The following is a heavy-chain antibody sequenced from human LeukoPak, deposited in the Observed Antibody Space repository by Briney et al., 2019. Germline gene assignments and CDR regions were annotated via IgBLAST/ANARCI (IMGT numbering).Heavy chain of an antibody. CDR2: IKSKTDGGTT. CDR1: GFTLSNAW. J-gene: IGHJ4*02. Sequence: PGGSLRLSCAASGFTLSNAWMSWVRQAPGKGREWVGRIKSKTDGGTTDYAAPVKGRFTISRDDSKNTLYLQMNSLKTEDTAVYYCTTGYCSGGSCCSWLSDYWGQGTLATVSS. CDR3: TTGYCSGGSCCSWLSDY. D-gene: IGHD2-15*01. V-gene: IGHV3-15*01.